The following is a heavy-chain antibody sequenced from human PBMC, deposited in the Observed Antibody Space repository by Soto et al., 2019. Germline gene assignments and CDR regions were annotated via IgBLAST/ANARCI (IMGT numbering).Heavy chain of an antibody. D-gene: IGHD6-19*01. V-gene: IGHV3-30-3*01. J-gene: IGHJ6*02. Sequence: QAGGSLRLSCAASGFIFSTYSMHWVRQAPGKGLEWVAGQSSDGNIKYYTDSLKGRFTISRDNSKNTLFLQINSLRAEDAAVYYCARDKIGYSSGWSAQGDIDVWGQGTTVTVSS. CDR3: ARDKIGYSSGWSAQGDIDV. CDR1: GFIFSTYS. CDR2: QSSDGNIK.